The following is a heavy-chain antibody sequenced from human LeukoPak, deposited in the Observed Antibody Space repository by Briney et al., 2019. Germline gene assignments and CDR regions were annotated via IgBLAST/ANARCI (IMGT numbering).Heavy chain of an antibody. J-gene: IGHJ5*02. CDR2: IYYGGST. CDR1: GGSISSGGYY. CDR3: GRYCSSTSCYGYNWFDP. V-gene: IGHV4-31*03. Sequence: SETLSLTCTVSGGSISSGGYYWSWIRQHPGKGLEWIGYIYYGGSTYYNPSLKSRVTISVDTSKNQFSLKLSSVTAADTAVYYCGRYCSSTSCYGYNWFDPWGQGTLVTVSS. D-gene: IGHD2-2*01.